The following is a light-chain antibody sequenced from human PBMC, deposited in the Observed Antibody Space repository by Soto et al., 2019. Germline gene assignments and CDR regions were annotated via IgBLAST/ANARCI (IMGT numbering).Light chain of an antibody. Sequence: IHMTQSPSSLFASVGNRVTITCRASPTVIAYLNWYQQKPGKAPKLLIYAASSLQSGVPSRFSGNGSGTDFTLTISSLQTEDSATYYCQQSYSTPRTFGQGTKVDIK. CDR3: QQSYSTPRT. CDR1: PTVIAY. V-gene: IGKV1-39*01. J-gene: IGKJ1*01. CDR2: AAS.